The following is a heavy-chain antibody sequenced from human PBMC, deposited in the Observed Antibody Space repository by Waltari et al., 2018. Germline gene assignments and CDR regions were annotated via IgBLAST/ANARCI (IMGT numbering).Heavy chain of an antibody. CDR1: GGSISGNSYY. CDR3: ARRSSGAYPDYYYGLDV. CDR2: VHSGGTT. D-gene: IGHD3-22*01. Sequence: SLTCSVSGGSISGNSYYWGWIRQPPGKGLEWIGSVHSGGTTYYHPSLKSRISISLDTTEHRFSLKLTSVTAADTAVYYCARRSSGAYPDYYYGLDVWGQGATV. V-gene: IGHV4-39*02. J-gene: IGHJ6*02.